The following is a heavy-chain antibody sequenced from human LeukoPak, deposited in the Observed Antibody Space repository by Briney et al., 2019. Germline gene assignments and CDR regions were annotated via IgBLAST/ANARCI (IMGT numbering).Heavy chain of an antibody. J-gene: IGHJ4*02. Sequence: GGSLRLSCVASGFNFDDYAMHWVRQPPGKGLEWVSVIRGNGGTTSHADSVKGRFTISRDNNKNSLYLQMNGLRTGDTALYYCAKDLKGWWVPGDYWGQGTLVTVSS. V-gene: IGHV3-43*02. CDR3: AKDLKGWWVPGDY. D-gene: IGHD2-15*01. CDR1: GFNFDDYA. CDR2: IRGNGGTT.